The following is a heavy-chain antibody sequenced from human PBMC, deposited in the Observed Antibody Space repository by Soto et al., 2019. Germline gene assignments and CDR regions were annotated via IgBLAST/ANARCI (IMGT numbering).Heavy chain of an antibody. V-gene: IGHV3-23*01. D-gene: IGHD3-16*02. J-gene: IGHJ4*02. Sequence: PGGSLRVSCAASRFTFSNYAMSWVRQAPGKGLEWVSVISASGGATYYADSVKGRFTISRDNSKNTVYLQMNSLRAEDTAVYYCAKRMDVYIWGSYPDWGQGTLVTVSS. CDR3: AKRMDVYIWGSYPD. CDR2: ISASGGAT. CDR1: RFTFSNYA.